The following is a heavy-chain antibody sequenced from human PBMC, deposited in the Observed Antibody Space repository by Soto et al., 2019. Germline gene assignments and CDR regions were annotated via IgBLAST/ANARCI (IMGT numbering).Heavy chain of an antibody. CDR3: ARDRSEDDGDYSLDY. CDR1: GGSISSYY. J-gene: IGHJ4*02. V-gene: IGHV4-59*01. CDR2: IYYSGST. D-gene: IGHD4-17*01. Sequence: QVQLQESGPGLVKPSETLSLTCTVSGGSISSYYWSWIRQPPGKGLEWIGYIYYSGSTNYNPSLTSRVTYSVDTSQSQFSLQLSSVTSADTAVYYCARDRSEDDGDYSLDYWGQGTMVTVSS.